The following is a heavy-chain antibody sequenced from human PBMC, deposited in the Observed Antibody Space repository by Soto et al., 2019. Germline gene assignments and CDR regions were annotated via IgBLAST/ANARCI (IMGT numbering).Heavy chain of an antibody. CDR1: GFTFSSYA. J-gene: IGHJ6*02. D-gene: IGHD2-2*01. CDR2: ISGSGGST. Sequence: LRLSCAASGFTFSSYAMSWVRQAPGKGLEWVSAISGSGGSTYYADSVKGRFTISRDNSKNTLYLQMNSLRAEDTAVYYCARDYCSSTSCYYYYYYGMDVWGQGTTVTVSS. V-gene: IGHV3-23*01. CDR3: ARDYCSSTSCYYYYYYGMDV.